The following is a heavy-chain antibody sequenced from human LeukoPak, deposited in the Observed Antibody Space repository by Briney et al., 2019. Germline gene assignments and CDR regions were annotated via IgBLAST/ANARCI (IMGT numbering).Heavy chain of an antibody. V-gene: IGHV1-2*04. CDR1: GYTFTGYY. Sequence: ASVKVSCKASGYTFTGYYMHWVRQAPGQGLEWMGWINPNSGGTNYAQKFQGWVTMTRDTSISTAYMELSRLRSDDTAVYYCAVAQYSAAAGTPFGMDVWGQGTTVTVSS. D-gene: IGHD6-13*01. CDR2: INPNSGGT. CDR3: AVAQYSAAAGTPFGMDV. J-gene: IGHJ6*02.